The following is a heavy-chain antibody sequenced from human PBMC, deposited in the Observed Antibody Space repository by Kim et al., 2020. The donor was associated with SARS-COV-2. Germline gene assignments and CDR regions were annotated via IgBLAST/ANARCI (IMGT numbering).Heavy chain of an antibody. J-gene: IGHJ4*02. D-gene: IGHD2-8*02. CDR2: INWNSDFT. Sequence: GGSLRLSCAVSGFTFDDYGMSWVRQVPGKGLEWVAVINWNSDFTAYVGPVEGRFTISKDNAKNSLYLQMNSLRAEDTALYYCVRGVWRDHHESTGHDYWGQGTLVTVSS. V-gene: IGHV3-9*01. CDR3: VRGVWRDHHESTGHDY. CDR1: GFTFDDYG.